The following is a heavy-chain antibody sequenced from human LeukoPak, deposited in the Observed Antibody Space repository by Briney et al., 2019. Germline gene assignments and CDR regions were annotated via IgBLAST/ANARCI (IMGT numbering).Heavy chain of an antibody. J-gene: IGHJ6*02. CDR1: GFTFSTYNM. V-gene: IGHV4-4*02. Sequence: PGGSLRLSCAASGFTFSTYNMNWVRRAPGKGLEWVGEIYHSGSTNYNPSLKSRVTISVDKSKNQFSLKLSSVTAADTAVYYRAGSGSYYYYGMDVWGQGTTVTVSS. CDR3: AGSGSYYYYGMDV. CDR2: IYHSGST. D-gene: IGHD1-26*01.